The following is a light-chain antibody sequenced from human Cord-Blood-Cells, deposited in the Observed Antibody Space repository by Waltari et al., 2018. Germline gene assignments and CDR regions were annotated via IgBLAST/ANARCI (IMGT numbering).Light chain of an antibody. V-gene: IGKV4-1*01. Sequence: DIVMTQSPDSLAVSLGERATINCKSSQSVLYSSNNKNYLAWYQQKPGQPTKLLIYWASTRESGKPDRFSGSGSGTDFTHTISSLQAEDVAVYYCQQYYSTPRTFGQGTRLEIK. CDR2: WAS. CDR1: QSVLYSSNNKNY. J-gene: IGKJ5*01. CDR3: QQYYSTPRT.